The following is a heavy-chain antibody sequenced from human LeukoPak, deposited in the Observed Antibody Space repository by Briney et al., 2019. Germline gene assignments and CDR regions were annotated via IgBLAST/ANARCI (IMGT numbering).Heavy chain of an antibody. D-gene: IGHD6-19*01. V-gene: IGHV1-18*04. J-gene: IGHJ4*02. CDR3: ARDRHSSGWENFDY. Sequence: ASVQISCKASGYTLTTFGISWVRQAPGKGLEWMGWISAYNGNPNYAQKLRGRVTMTTDTSTSTAYMELRSLRSDDTAVYYCARDRHSSGWENFDYWGQGTLLTVSS. CDR1: GYTLTTFG. CDR2: ISAYNGNP.